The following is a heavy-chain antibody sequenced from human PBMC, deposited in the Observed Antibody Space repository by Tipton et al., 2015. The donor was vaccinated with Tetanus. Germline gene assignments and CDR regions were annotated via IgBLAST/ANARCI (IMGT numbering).Heavy chain of an antibody. J-gene: IGHJ6*02. CDR1: GGSVSSGSYY. Sequence: LRLSCTVSGGSVSSGSYYWSWIRQPPGKGLEWIGYIYYSGSTNYNPSLKSRVTISVDTSKNQFSLKLSSVTAADTAVYYCARHGGRLAYYYYGMDVWGQGTTVTVSS. CDR3: ARHGGRLAYYYYGMDV. CDR2: IYYSGST. D-gene: IGHD3-16*01. V-gene: IGHV4-61*01.